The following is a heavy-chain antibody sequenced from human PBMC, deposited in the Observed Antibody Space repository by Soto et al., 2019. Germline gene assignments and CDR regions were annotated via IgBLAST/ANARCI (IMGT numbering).Heavy chain of an antibody. D-gene: IGHD6-6*01. J-gene: IGHJ4*02. Sequence: QEQLVESGGGVVQPGRSLRLSCRVSGFTFINYAMHWVRQAPGKGLEWVALISGDGSNEYYADSVKGRFTISRDNSRNTLYLQMNSLRAEDTAVYYCAKLYSSSSGVYWGQGTLVTVSS. CDR2: ISGDGSNE. CDR3: AKLYSSSSGVY. V-gene: IGHV3-30-3*02. CDR1: GFTFINYA.